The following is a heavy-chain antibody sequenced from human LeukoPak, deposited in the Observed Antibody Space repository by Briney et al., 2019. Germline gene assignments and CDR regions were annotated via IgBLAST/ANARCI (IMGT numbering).Heavy chain of an antibody. Sequence: PGGSLRLSCAASGFTFSTYGMHWVRQAPGKGLEWVAFIRYDGSNKYYADSVKGRFTISRDNSKNTLYLQMNSLRAEDTAVYYCAKDEGRYYDSSYPRDYFDYWGQGTLVTVSS. J-gene: IGHJ4*02. CDR3: AKDEGRYYDSSYPRDYFDY. CDR1: GFTFSTYG. V-gene: IGHV3-30*02. CDR2: IRYDGSNK. D-gene: IGHD3-22*01.